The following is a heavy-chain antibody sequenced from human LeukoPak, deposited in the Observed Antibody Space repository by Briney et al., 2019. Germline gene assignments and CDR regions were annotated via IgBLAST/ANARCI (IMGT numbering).Heavy chain of an antibody. Sequence: GASVEVSCKASGYTFTGYYMHWVRQAPGQGLEWMGWINPNSGVTFYAQKFQDRVTMTRDTSISTAYMQLSRLRSDDTALYYCARDFGYRDLYLFDYWGQGTLVTVSS. CDR3: ARDFGYRDLYLFDY. J-gene: IGHJ4*02. CDR1: GYTFTGYY. V-gene: IGHV1-2*02. D-gene: IGHD4-17*01. CDR2: INPNSGVT.